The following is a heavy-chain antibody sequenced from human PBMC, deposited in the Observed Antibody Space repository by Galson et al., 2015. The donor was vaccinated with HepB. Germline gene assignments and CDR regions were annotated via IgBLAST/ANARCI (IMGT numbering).Heavy chain of an antibody. V-gene: IGHV3-23*01. J-gene: IGHJ4*02. CDR1: GLTFSDYA. D-gene: IGHD2-21*01. Sequence: SLRLSCAAPGLTFSDYAMAWVRQAPGKGLEWVSTISGSGGTTYYADSAKGRFTISRDNSKNTVFLQMNRLRVEDTAVFYCAARKGADNLCCYDFWGQGTLVAVSP. CDR3: AARKGADNLCCYDF. CDR2: ISGSGGTT.